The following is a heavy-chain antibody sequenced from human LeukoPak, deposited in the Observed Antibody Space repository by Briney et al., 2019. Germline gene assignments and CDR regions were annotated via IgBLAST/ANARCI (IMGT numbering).Heavy chain of an antibody. CDR1: GFTFSSYG. J-gene: IGHJ5*01. V-gene: IGHV3-23*01. Sequence: PGGSLRLSCAASGFTFSSYGMSWVRQAPGKGLEWVSAISGGGGSTYYADSVKGRFTISRDNAKNSLYLQMNSLRAEDTALYYCARAPMLRGVMDYNWFDSWGQGTLVTVSS. CDR3: ARAPMLRGVMDYNWFDS. CDR2: ISGGGGST. D-gene: IGHD3-10*01.